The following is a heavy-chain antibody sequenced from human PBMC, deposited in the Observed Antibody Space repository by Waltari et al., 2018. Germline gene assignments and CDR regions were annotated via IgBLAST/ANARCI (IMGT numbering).Heavy chain of an antibody. V-gene: IGHV1-69*01. CDR2: IIPLFGTP. J-gene: IGHJ4*02. D-gene: IGHD3-9*01. CDR1: GGTFSSYP. CDR3: ARVAGDISYYFDY. Sequence: QVQLVQSGAEIKKPGSSVKVSCKVSGGTFSSYPITWVRQAPGQGLGWMGGIIPLFGTPSYAPKFQGRVTITADVSTSTAYMALSSLRSDDTAVYYCARVAGDISYYFDYWGQGTLVTVSS.